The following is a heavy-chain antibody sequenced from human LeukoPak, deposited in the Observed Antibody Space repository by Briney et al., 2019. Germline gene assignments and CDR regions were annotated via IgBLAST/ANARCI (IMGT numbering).Heavy chain of an antibody. V-gene: IGHV3-30-3*01. D-gene: IGHD1-26*01. Sequence: RSGGSLRLSCAASGFTFSSYAMSWVRQAPGKGLEWVAVISYDGSNKYYADSVKGRFTISRDNSKNTLYLQMNSLRAEDTAVYYCASLIVGATNRGDYWGQGTLVTVSS. CDR3: ASLIVGATNRGDY. CDR2: ISYDGSNK. J-gene: IGHJ4*02. CDR1: GFTFSSYA.